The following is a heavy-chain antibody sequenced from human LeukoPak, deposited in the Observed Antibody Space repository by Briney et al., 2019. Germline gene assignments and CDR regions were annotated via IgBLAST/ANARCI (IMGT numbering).Heavy chain of an antibody. D-gene: IGHD6-13*01. CDR2: ISGSGGST. CDR3: AKWGTSSWSYYYYGIDV. V-gene: IGHV3-23*01. J-gene: IGHJ6*04. Sequence: PGGSLRLSCAASGFTFSSYAMSWVRQAPGKGLEWVSAISGSGGSTYYADSVKGRFTISRDNSKNTLYLQMNSLRAEDTAVYYCAKWGTSSWSYYYYGIDVWGKGTTVTVSS. CDR1: GFTFSSYA.